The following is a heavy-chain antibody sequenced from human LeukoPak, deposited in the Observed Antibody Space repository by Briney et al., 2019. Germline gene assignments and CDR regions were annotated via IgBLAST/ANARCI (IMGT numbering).Heavy chain of an antibody. D-gene: IGHD1-26*01. CDR3: AREPLGGSYYYYGMDV. J-gene: IGHJ6*02. CDR2: ISAYNGNT. CDR1: GYTFSASL. Sequence: ASVRVSCKASGYTFSASLLHWVRQAPGQGLEWMGWISAYNGNTNYAQKLQGRVTMTTDTSTSTAYMELRSLRSDDTAVYYRAREPLGGSYYYYGMDVWGQGTTVTVSS. V-gene: IGHV1-18*04.